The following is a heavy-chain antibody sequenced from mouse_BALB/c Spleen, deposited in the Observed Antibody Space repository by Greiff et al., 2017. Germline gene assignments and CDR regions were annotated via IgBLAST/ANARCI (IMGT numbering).Heavy chain of an antibody. CDR2: ISSGSSTI. V-gene: IGHV5-17*02. CDR1: GFTFTSFG. J-gene: IGHJ1*01. Sequence: EVQLLESGAGLVQPGGSRKLSCAASGFTFTSFGMHWVRQAPEKGLEWVAYISSGSSTIYYADTVKGRCTISRDNPKNTMFLQMTSLRSEDTAMYDCEREDGSSDGYFDDWGEGTTVTVSS. D-gene: IGHD1-1*01. CDR3: EREDGSSDGYFDD.